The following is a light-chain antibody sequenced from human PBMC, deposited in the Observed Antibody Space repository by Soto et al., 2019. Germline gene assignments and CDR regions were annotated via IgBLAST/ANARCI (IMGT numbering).Light chain of an antibody. CDR1: QSISSN. V-gene: IGKV3-15*01. CDR3: QQYNNWPGT. Sequence: EIVLTQSPATLSVSPGERVTLSCRTSQSISSNLAWYQQKPGQAPRLLISGASTRATGIPARFIGSGSGTEFTLTISSLQSEDFAVYYCQQYNNWPGTFGQGTKVDIK. J-gene: IGKJ1*01. CDR2: GAS.